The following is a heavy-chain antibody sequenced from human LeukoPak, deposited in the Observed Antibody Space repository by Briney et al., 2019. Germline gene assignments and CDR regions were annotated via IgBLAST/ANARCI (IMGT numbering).Heavy chain of an antibody. CDR2: MNPNSGGT. Sequence: ASVKVSCKASGYTFTSHDINWVRQATGRGLEWMGWMNPNSGGTNYAQKFQGWVTMTRDTSISTAYMELSRLRSDDTAVYYCARGLKAVAGPYYYYGMDVWGQGTTVTVSS. D-gene: IGHD6-19*01. CDR1: GYTFTSHD. CDR3: ARGLKAVAGPYYYYGMDV. V-gene: IGHV1-2*04. J-gene: IGHJ6*02.